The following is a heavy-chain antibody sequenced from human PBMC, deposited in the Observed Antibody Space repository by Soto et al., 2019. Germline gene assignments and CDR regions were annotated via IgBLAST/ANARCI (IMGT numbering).Heavy chain of an antibody. Sequence: GGSLRLSCAASGFTFSSYAMNWVRQAPGKGLEWVSGISNSGGNTYYADSVKGRFTISRDNSKGTLFLQMNSLRVEDTAIYYCAKRRYCTSTRCYSFDYWGQGTLVTVSS. CDR2: ISNSGGNT. J-gene: IGHJ4*02. V-gene: IGHV3-23*01. D-gene: IGHD2-2*01. CDR1: GFTFSSYA. CDR3: AKRRYCTSTRCYSFDY.